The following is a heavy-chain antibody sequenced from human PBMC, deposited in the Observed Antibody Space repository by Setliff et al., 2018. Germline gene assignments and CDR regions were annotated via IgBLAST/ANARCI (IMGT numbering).Heavy chain of an antibody. D-gene: IGHD5-18*01. J-gene: IGHJ6*03. Sequence: ASVKVSCKASGGTFRSYGISWVRQAPGQGLEWMGGTIPSFGSTNYAQKFQDRVTIITDESTSTAYMELRSLRTEDTAVYYCAREGVDTRSSTDYRYYMDVWGKGTTVTVSS. CDR3: AREGVDTRSSTDYRYYMDV. CDR2: TIPSFGST. CDR1: GGTFRSYG. V-gene: IGHV1-69*05.